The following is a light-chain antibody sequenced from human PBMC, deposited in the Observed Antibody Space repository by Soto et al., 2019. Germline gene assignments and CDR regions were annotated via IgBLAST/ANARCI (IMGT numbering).Light chain of an antibody. Sequence: DIRVTQSPSTLSASVGDRVTITCRASQMISNWLAWYQQKPGKAPKRLISDASTLESGIPSRFSGSGSGPEFTLTISGLEPDDFATYYCLQYNSYSTFGQGTKLEI. J-gene: IGKJ2*01. V-gene: IGKV1-5*01. CDR2: DAS. CDR3: LQYNSYST. CDR1: QMISNW.